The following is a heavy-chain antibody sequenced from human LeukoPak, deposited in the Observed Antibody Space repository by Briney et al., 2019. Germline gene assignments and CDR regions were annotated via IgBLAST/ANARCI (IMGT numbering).Heavy chain of an antibody. CDR1: GFTFSTYD. Sequence: GGSLRLSCAASGFTFSTYDMNWVRQTSGKGLEWVSSISTGSDYIYYADSVKGRFTISRDNAKNSLYLQMNSLRAEDTAVYYCARDDCSSISCYHNWFDPWGQGTLVTVSS. J-gene: IGHJ5*02. CDR2: ISTGSDYI. D-gene: IGHD2-2*01. V-gene: IGHV3-21*01. CDR3: ARDDCSSISCYHNWFDP.